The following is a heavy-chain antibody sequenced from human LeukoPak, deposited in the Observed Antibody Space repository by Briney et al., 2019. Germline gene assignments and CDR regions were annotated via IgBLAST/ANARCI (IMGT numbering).Heavy chain of an antibody. CDR1: GYTFTSYG. CDR2: ISAYNGNT. CDR3: ARVDYYDSSGYYARSNAFDI. Sequence: ASVKVSCKASGYTFTSYGISWARQAPGQGLEWMGWISAYNGNTNYAQKLQGRVTMTTDTSTSTAYMELRSLRSDDTAVYYCARVDYYDSSGYYARSNAFDIWGQGTMVTVSS. D-gene: IGHD3-22*01. J-gene: IGHJ3*02. V-gene: IGHV1-18*01.